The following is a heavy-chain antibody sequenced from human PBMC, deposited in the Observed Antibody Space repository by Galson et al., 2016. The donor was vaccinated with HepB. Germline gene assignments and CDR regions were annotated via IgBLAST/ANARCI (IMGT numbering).Heavy chain of an antibody. V-gene: IGHV4-39*01. D-gene: IGHD3-10*01. Sequence: SETLSLTCTVSGGTISSSSDYWGWIRQPPGKGLEWIGSMYYSGSTYNPSLKSRVTISVDTSKNQFSLKLSSVTAADTAVYYCARLIPYGSGTLDVFDIWGQGTMVTVSS. CDR1: GGTISSSSDY. J-gene: IGHJ3*02. CDR3: ARLIPYGSGTLDVFDI. CDR2: MYYSGST.